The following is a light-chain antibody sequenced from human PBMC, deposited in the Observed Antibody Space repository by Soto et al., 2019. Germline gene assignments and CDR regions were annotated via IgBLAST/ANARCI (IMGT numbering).Light chain of an antibody. Sequence: QAVVTQEPSFSVSPGGTVTLTCGLSSGSVSTSYYPSWYQQTPGQAPRTLIYSTNTRSSGVPDRFSGSILGNKAALTITGAQADDESDYYCVLYMGSGSWVXXXGXKXTVL. V-gene: IGLV8-61*01. CDR1: SGSVSTSYY. J-gene: IGLJ3*02. CDR3: VLYMGSGSWV. CDR2: STN.